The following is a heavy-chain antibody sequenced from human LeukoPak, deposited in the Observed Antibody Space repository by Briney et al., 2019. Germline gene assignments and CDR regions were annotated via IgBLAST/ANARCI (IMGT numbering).Heavy chain of an antibody. CDR3: AKDAGYNSGAFDI. D-gene: IGHD5-24*01. J-gene: IGHJ3*02. V-gene: IGHV3-30*18. Sequence: GGSLRLSCAASGFTFGGYWMHWVRQAPGKGLEWVAVISYDGSNKYYADSVKGRFTISRDNSKNTLYLQMNSLRAEDTAVYYCAKDAGYNSGAFDIWGQGTMVTVSS. CDR1: GFTFGGYW. CDR2: ISYDGSNK.